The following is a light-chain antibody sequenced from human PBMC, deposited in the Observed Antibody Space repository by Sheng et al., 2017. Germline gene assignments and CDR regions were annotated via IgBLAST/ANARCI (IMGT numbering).Light chain of an antibody. Sequence: QSALTQPRSVSGSPGQSVTISCTGTSSDVGGYNYVSWYQHHPGKAPQLMIYDVTERPSRGPVDRFSGSKSGNTASLTISGLQTEDEADYYCCSYAGSYTVVFGGGTKLTVL. V-gene: IGLV2-11*01. CDR1: SSDVGGYNY. J-gene: IGLJ2*01. CDR2: DVT. CDR3: CSYAGSYTVV.